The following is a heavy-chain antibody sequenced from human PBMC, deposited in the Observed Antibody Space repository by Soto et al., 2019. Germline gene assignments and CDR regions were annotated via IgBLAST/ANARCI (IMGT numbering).Heavy chain of an antibody. CDR2: ISSSGSTI. CDR1: GFNFSDYY. CDR3: ARDFEDYGSGSSYFDY. D-gene: IGHD3-10*01. V-gene: IGHV3-11*01. Sequence: RPPYAASGFNFSDYYMLWIRKNQGKGLEWVSYISSSGSTIYYADSVKGRFTISRDNAKNSLYLQMNSLRAEDTAVYYCARDFEDYGSGSSYFDYWGQGTQLTLSS. J-gene: IGHJ4*02.